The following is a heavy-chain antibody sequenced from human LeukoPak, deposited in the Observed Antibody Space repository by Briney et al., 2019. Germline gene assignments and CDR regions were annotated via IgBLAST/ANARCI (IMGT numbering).Heavy chain of an antibody. V-gene: IGHV4-34*01. D-gene: IGHD3-10*01. CDR1: GGSFSGYY. CDR2: INHSGST. J-gene: IGHJ4*02. CDR3: ARRHGTYYYGSGSFDY. Sequence: SETLSLTYAVYGGSFSGYYWSWIRQPPGKGLEWIGEINHSGSTNYNPSLKSRVTISVDTSKNQFSLKLSSVTAADTAVYYCARRHGTYYYGSGSFDYWGQGTLVTVSS.